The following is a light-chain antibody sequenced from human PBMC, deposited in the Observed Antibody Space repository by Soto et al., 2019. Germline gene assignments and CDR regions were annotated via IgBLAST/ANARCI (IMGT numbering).Light chain of an antibody. CDR1: SSNIGAGYD. J-gene: IGLJ1*01. CDR3: HSYDSGLSGSV. V-gene: IGLV1-40*01. CDR2: GNN. Sequence: QLVLTQPPSVSGAPGQRVTMSCTGSSSNIGAGYDVHWYQQLPGTAPKLLIYGNNNRPSGVPDRISGSKSGTSASLAITGLQAEDEAEYYCHSYDSGLSGSVFGTGTKLTVL.